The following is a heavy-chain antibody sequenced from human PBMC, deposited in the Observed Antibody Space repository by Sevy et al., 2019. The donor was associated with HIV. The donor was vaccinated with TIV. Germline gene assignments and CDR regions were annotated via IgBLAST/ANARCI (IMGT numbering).Heavy chain of an antibody. V-gene: IGHV4-61*01. CDR1: GGSVSSGSYY. Sequence: SETLSLTCTVSGGSVSSGSYYWSWIRQPPGKGLEWIGYIYYSGSTNYNPSLKSQVTISVDTSKNQFSLKLSSVTAADTAVYYCAGHIAAHFLVDYWGQGTLVTVSS. J-gene: IGHJ4*02. CDR2: IYYSGST. CDR3: AGHIAAHFLVDY. D-gene: IGHD6-6*01.